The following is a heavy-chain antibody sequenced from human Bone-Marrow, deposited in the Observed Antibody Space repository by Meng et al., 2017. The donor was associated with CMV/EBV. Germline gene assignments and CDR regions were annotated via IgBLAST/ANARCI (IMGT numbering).Heavy chain of an antibody. D-gene: IGHD2-2*01. CDR1: GGTFSSYA. CDR2: IIPIFGTA. J-gene: IGHJ4*02. CDR3: ARGIVVVPAAIDY. V-gene: IGHV1-69*05. Sequence: SVKVSCKASGGTFSSYAISWVRQAPGQGLEWMGGIIPIFGTANYAQKFQGRVTITTDESTSTAYMELSRLRSDDTAVYYCARGIVVVPAAIDYWGQGTLVTVSS.